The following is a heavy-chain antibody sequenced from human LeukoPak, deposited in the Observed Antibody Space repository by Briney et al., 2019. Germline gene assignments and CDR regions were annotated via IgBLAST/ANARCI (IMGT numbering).Heavy chain of an antibody. Sequence: GASVKVSCKASGYTFSSYGLSWVRQAPGQGLEWMGWISAHNGDTNYAQRFQGRLTMTTDTSTSTAYMELRSLRSDDTAVYYCARDRQGVVPADTQGDAFDIWGQGTMVTVSS. D-gene: IGHD2-2*01. J-gene: IGHJ3*02. V-gene: IGHV1-18*01. CDR2: ISAHNGDT. CDR1: GYTFSSYG. CDR3: ARDRQGVVPADTQGDAFDI.